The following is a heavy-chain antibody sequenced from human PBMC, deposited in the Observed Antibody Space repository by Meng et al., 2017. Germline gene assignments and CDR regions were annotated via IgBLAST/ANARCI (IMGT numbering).Heavy chain of an antibody. J-gene: IGHJ3*02. Sequence: ASVKVSCKASGYTFTSYAMHWVRQAPGQRLEWMGWINAGNGNTKYSQKFQGRVTITRDTSASTAYMELSSLRSEDTAVYYCARARIVVVITTSAFDIWGQGTRVTVSS. CDR1: GYTFTSYA. CDR3: ARARIVVVITTSAFDI. D-gene: IGHD3-22*01. V-gene: IGHV1-3*01. CDR2: INAGNGNT.